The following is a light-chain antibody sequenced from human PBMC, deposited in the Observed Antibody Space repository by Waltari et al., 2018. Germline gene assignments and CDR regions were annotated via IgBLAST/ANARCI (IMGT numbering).Light chain of an antibody. CDR2: DNN. CDR1: SSNIGGNT. CDR3: AAWDDSMNGPA. V-gene: IGLV1-44*01. Sequence: QSLLTQPPPASGTPGQPVTIPCSASSSNIGGNTVTWYQQLPGPAPKLLIYDNNQRPSGVPDRFSGSKSGTMASLAISGLQSEDGGEYYCAAWDDSMNGPAFGGGTKLTVL. J-gene: IGLJ2*01.